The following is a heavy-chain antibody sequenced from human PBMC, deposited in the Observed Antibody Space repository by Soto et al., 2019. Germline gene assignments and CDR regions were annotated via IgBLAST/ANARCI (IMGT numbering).Heavy chain of an antibody. D-gene: IGHD3-10*01. V-gene: IGHV1-69*12. CDR3: ARILGRSYFPFDF. Sequence: QVHLVQSGAEVKKPGSSVKVSCKTSGGTFSDSAINWLRQTPGQGLEWMGGLVPMFRTANYAPNLQGRVTSNADESTSTVFMELSSLTFEDTAVYYCARILGRSYFPFDFWGQGTLVTVSS. CDR1: GGTFSDSA. J-gene: IGHJ4*02. CDR2: LVPMFRTA.